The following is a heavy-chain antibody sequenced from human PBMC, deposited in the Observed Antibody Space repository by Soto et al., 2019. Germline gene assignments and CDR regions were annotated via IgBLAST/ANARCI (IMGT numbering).Heavy chain of an antibody. Sequence: EVQLVESGGGLVQPGGSLRLSCVASGFSFGSSWMPWVRQAPGKGLEWVANIKKDGSQISYLDSVRGRFTISRDNAKNARYLQMNSMRAEATALYDCARDVSPGSSSLYLDAFEIWGQGTMVTVSS. CDR3: ARDVSPGSSSLYLDAFEI. D-gene: IGHD6-13*01. CDR2: IKKDGSQI. J-gene: IGHJ3*02. V-gene: IGHV3-7*05. CDR1: GFSFGSSW.